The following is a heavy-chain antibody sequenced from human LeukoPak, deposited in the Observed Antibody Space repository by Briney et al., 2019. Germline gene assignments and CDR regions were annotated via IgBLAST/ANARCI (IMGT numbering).Heavy chain of an antibody. CDR3: ARGAGIQLWPDPYYYYYGMDV. V-gene: IGHV4-59*01. J-gene: IGHJ6*02. Sequence: SETLSLTCTVSGGSISSYYWSWIRQPPGKGLEWIGYIYYSGSTNYNPSLKSRVTISVATSKNQFSLKLSSVTAADTAVYYCARGAGIQLWPDPYYYYYGMDVWGQGTTVTVSS. CDR1: GGSISSYY. CDR2: IYYSGST. D-gene: IGHD5-18*01.